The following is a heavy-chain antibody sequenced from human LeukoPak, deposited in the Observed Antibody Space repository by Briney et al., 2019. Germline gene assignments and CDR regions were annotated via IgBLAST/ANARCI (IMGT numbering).Heavy chain of an antibody. CDR1: GFTFSGYA. CDR2: ISYSGGSI. CDR3: ARGPYCSGGTCFSLGEFDP. J-gene: IGHJ5*02. V-gene: IGHV3-23*01. Sequence: GVLRLSCAASGFTFSGYAMSWVRQAPGKGLEWVSGISYSGGSIYYADSVKGRFTISRDNSRNTFYLQMNSLRVEDTAVYYCARGPYCSGGTCFSLGEFDPWGQGTLVTVSS. D-gene: IGHD2-15*01.